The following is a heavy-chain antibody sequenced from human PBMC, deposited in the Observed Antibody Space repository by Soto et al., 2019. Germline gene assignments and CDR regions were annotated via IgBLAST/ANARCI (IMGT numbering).Heavy chain of an antibody. J-gene: IGHJ6*02. Sequence: LRLSCAASGFTFSSYAMHWVRQAPGKGLEWVAVISYDGSNKYYADSVKGRFTISRDNSKNTLYLQMNSLRAEDTAVYYCARVDGQWLANVGYYYYYGMDVWGQGTTVTVAS. CDR1: GFTFSSYA. CDR3: ARVDGQWLANVGYYYYYGMDV. CDR2: ISYDGSNK. D-gene: IGHD6-19*01. V-gene: IGHV3-30-3*01.